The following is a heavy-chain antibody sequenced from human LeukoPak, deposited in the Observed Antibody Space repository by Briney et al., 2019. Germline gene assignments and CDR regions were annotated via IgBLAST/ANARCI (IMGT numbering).Heavy chain of an antibody. CDR3: TSTIEEYYYDSSGYYSYGDY. CDR2: IRSKAYGGTT. Sequence: GGSLRLSCAASGFTFSSYSMNWVRQAPGKGLEWVGFIRSKAYGGTTEYAASVKGRFTISRDDSKSIAYLQMNSLKTEDTAVYYCTSTIEEYYYDSSGYYSYGDYWGQGTLVTVSS. D-gene: IGHD3-22*01. V-gene: IGHV3-49*04. CDR1: GFTFSSYS. J-gene: IGHJ4*02.